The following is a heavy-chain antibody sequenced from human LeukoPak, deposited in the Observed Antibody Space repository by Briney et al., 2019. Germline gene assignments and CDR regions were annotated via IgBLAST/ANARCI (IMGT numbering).Heavy chain of an antibody. CDR2: MNPNSGNT. CDR3: ARGTRYCSTTSCYREWDLYYYMDV. J-gene: IGHJ6*03. Sequence: ASVKVSCKASGYTFASYDINWVRQATGQGLEWMGWMNPNSGNTGDAQKFQGRVTITRDTSISSAYMELSSLRSEDTAVYYCARGTRYCSTTSCYREWDLYYYMDVWGKGTTVTVSS. D-gene: IGHD2-2*02. V-gene: IGHV1-8*01. CDR1: GYTFASYD.